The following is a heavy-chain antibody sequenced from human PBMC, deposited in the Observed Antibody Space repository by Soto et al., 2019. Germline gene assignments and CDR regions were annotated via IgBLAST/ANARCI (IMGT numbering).Heavy chain of an antibody. Sequence: EVQLVESGGGLVQSGGSLRLSCVASGFTFTDHFMDWVRQAPGKGLEWVGRIRNRPRSYTTEYAASVKGRFTVSRDDSQNSLSLQMNSLKTEDTGVYYCVRSSGYAPEWHFGLDVWGQGIAVTVSS. CDR3: VRSSGYAPEWHFGLDV. CDR1: GFTFTDHF. CDR2: IRNRPRSYTT. J-gene: IGHJ6*02. V-gene: IGHV3-72*01. D-gene: IGHD3-22*01.